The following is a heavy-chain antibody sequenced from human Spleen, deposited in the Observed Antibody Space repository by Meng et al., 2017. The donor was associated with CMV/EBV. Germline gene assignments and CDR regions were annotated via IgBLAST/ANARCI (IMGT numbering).Heavy chain of an antibody. D-gene: IGHD3-16*01. V-gene: IGHV4-59*01. Sequence: SETLSLTCTVSGGSISSYYWSWIRQPPGKGLEWIGFIYHSGSTNYNPSLKSRVTISVDTSKNQFSLKLNSVTAADTAMYYCARSPFMVITPIYFDYWGQGTLVTVSS. CDR3: ARSPFMVITPIYFDY. J-gene: IGHJ4*02. CDR2: IYHSGST. CDR1: GGSISSYY.